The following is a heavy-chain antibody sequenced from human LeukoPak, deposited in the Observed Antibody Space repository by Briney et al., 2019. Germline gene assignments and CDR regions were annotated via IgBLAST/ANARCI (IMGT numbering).Heavy chain of an antibody. J-gene: IGHJ4*02. CDR1: GFDFSTYG. CDR3: AREFGHDRWYFDY. CDR2: FSDDGGGK. D-gene: IGHD5-12*01. Sequence: GGSLRLSCVGSGFDFSTYGLHWVRQAPGKGLQWVAVFSDDGGGKTYADSVKGRFTISRDNSLNTLHLQMNSLRTGDTAVYYCAREFGHDRWYFDYWGQGALVTVSS. V-gene: IGHV3-30*03.